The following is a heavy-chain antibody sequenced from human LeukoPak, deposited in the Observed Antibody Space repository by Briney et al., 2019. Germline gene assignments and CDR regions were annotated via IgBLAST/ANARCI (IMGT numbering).Heavy chain of an antibody. V-gene: IGHV3-66*02. CDR1: GFRVSNDY. D-gene: IGHD4-11*01. CDR2: IFAGGSA. J-gene: IGHJ4*02. Sequence: GGSLRLSCAASGFRVSNDYMSWVRQAPGKGLEWISFIFAGGSAYYADSVKGRFTISRDNSKNTLYLQMNSLRAEDTAVYYCAKILPDTVTADYWGQGTLVTVSS. CDR3: AKILPDTVTADY.